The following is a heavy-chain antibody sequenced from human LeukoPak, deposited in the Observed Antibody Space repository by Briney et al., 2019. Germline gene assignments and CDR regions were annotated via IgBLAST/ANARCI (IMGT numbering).Heavy chain of an antibody. CDR1: GFTFSSYW. D-gene: IGHD3-10*01. Sequence: PGGSLRLSCAASGFTFSSYWMSWVRQAPGKGLEWVANIKQDGSEKYYVDSVKGRFTISRDNAKNSLYLQMNSLRAEDTAVYYCARDSYYYGSGSRDAFDIWGQGTMVTVSS. CDR2: IKQDGSEK. V-gene: IGHV3-7*01. CDR3: ARDSYYYGSGSRDAFDI. J-gene: IGHJ3*02.